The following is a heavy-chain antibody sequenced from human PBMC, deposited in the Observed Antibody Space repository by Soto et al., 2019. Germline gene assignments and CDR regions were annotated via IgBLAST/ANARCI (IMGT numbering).Heavy chain of an antibody. Sequence: EVQLVESGGGLVQPGGSLRLSCAASGFTFSSYRMNWVRQAPGKRLEWVSYISSSSSTIHYADSVKGRFTISRDNAKNSLYLQMNSLRAEDAAVYYCARPNYYGSGSYDYWGQGTLVTVSS. CDR2: ISSSSSTI. CDR3: ARPNYYGSGSYDY. V-gene: IGHV3-48*01. D-gene: IGHD3-10*01. CDR1: GFTFSSYR. J-gene: IGHJ4*02.